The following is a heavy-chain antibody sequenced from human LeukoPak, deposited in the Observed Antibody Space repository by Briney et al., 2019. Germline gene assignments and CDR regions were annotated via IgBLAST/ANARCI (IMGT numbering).Heavy chain of an antibody. D-gene: IGHD3-22*01. CDR2: ISSSSNYI. V-gene: IGHV3-21*01. CDR3: ARQFYYDSIGSQYYFDY. CDR1: GFTFSSYT. J-gene: IGHJ4*02. Sequence: GGSLRLSCAASGFTFSSYTIHWVRQAPGKGLEWVSSISSSSNYIYYADSVNGRFTISRDNAKNSLYLQMNSLRAGDTAVYYCARQFYYDSIGSQYYFDYWGQGTLVTVSS.